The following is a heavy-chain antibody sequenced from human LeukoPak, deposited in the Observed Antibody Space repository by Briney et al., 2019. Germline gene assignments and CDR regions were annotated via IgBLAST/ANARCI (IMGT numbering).Heavy chain of an antibody. CDR3: ARSITGKTSWFDP. Sequence: GESLKISCKGSGYSFTSYWIGWVRQMPGKGLEWMGIIYPGGSDTRYSPSFQGQVTISADKPISTAYLQWSSLKASDTAMYYCARSITGKTSWFDPWGQGTLVTVSS. J-gene: IGHJ5*02. CDR2: IYPGGSDT. CDR1: GYSFTSYW. V-gene: IGHV5-51*04. D-gene: IGHD1-20*01.